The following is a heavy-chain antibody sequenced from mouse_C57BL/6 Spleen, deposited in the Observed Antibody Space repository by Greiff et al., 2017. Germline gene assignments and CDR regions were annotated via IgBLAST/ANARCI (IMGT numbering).Heavy chain of an antibody. CDR2: IYPGDGDT. Sequence: VQLQESGPELVKPGASVKISCKASGYAFSSSWMNWVKQRPGKGLEWIGRIYPGDGDTNYNGKFKGKATLTADKSSSTAYMQLSSLTSEDSAVYFCARRGTTVEWYFDVWGTGTTVTVSS. CDR1: GYAFSSSW. V-gene: IGHV1-82*01. J-gene: IGHJ1*03. D-gene: IGHD1-1*01. CDR3: ARRGTTVEWYFDV.